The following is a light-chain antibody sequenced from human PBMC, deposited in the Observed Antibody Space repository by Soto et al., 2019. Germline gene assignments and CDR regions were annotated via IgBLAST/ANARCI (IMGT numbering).Light chain of an antibody. J-gene: IGLJ1*01. CDR1: SSYVGGYNY. V-gene: IGLV2-14*01. CDR3: SSYTNSNTLV. CDR2: DVD. Sequence: QSALTQPASVSGSPGQSITISCTGTSSYVGGYNYVSWYQQYPGKAPKLMIYDVDTRPSGVSNRFSGSKSGNTASLTISGLQADDEADYYCSSYTNSNTLVFGSGTKVTVL.